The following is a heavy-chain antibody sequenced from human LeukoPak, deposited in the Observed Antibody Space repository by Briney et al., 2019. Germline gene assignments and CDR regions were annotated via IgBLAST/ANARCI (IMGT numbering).Heavy chain of an antibody. CDR3: ARGSGYQNY. J-gene: IGHJ4*02. CDR1: GGSISGFY. Sequence: SETLSLTCTVSGGSISGFYWSWIRQPPGKGLEWIGYIYYSGTTTYNPPLKSRVTMSVDTSKNQFSLKLSSVTAADTAVYYCARGSGYQNYWGQGTLVTVSS. V-gene: IGHV4-59*12. D-gene: IGHD3-22*01. CDR2: IYYSGTT.